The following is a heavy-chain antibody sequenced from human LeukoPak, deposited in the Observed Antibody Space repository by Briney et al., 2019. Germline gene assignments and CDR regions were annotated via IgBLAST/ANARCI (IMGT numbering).Heavy chain of an antibody. CDR2: IYYSGST. Sequence: SETLSLTCTVSGGSISSYYWSWIRQPPGKGLEWIGYIYYSGSTNYNPSLKSRVTISVDTSKNQFSLKLSSVTAADTAVYYCARVGQAGATSAVDYWGQGTLVTVSS. D-gene: IGHD1-26*01. J-gene: IGHJ4*02. CDR3: ARVGQAGATSAVDY. V-gene: IGHV4-59*01. CDR1: GGSISSYY.